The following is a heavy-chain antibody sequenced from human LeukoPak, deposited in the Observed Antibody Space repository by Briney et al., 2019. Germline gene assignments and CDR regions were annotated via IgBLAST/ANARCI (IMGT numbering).Heavy chain of an antibody. CDR2: ISGSGGST. V-gene: IGHV3-23*01. Sequence: GGSLRLSCAASEFTFSSYAMSWVRQAPGKGLEWVSTISGSGGSTYYADSVKGRLTISRDNSKNTLYLQMKSLRAEDTAVYYCAKTYSSSWSGAPYYFDYWGQGTLVTVSS. D-gene: IGHD6-13*01. CDR1: EFTFSSYA. J-gene: IGHJ4*02. CDR3: AKTYSSSWSGAPYYFDY.